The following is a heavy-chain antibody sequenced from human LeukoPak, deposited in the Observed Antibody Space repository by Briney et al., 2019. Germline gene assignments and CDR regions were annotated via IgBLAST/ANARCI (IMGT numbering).Heavy chain of an antibody. CDR3: AKDRPQYCSSVSCYVFDS. CDR2: IWYGGSNK. D-gene: IGHD2-2*01. CDR1: GFTFSSYG. Sequence: GGSLRLSCAASGFTFSSYGMHWVRQAPGKGLEWVAVIWYGGSNKYYADSVKGRFTISRDNSKNTLYLQMNSLRAEDTALYYCAKDRPQYCSSVSCYVFDSWGQGTLVTVSS. J-gene: IGHJ4*02. V-gene: IGHV3-33*06.